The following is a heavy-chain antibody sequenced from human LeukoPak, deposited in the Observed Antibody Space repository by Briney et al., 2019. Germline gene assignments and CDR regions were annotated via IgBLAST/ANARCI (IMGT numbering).Heavy chain of an antibody. V-gene: IGHV4-39*07. Sequence: SETLSLTCTVSGGSISSSSNYWGWIRQPPGKGLEWIGNIYYSGSTYYNPSLKSRVTISVDTSKNQFSLKLSSVTAADTAVYYCAKDDSSGPTGWFDPWGQGTLVTVSS. CDR1: GGSISSSSNY. CDR2: IYYSGST. J-gene: IGHJ5*02. D-gene: IGHD3-22*01. CDR3: AKDDSSGPTGWFDP.